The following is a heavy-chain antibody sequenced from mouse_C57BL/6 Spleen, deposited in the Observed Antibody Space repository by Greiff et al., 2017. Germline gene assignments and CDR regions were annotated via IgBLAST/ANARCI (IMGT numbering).Heavy chain of an antibody. CDR3: ARHVQLTGTYYYAMDY. Sequence: VQLQQSGAELVKPGASVKLSCKASGYTFTEYTIHWVKQRSGQGLEWIGWFYPGSGSIKYNEKFKDKATLTADKSYSTVYMELSRLTSEDSAVYFCARHVQLTGTYYYAMDYWGQGTSVTVSS. D-gene: IGHD4-1*01. CDR2: FYPGSGSI. CDR1: GYTFTEYT. V-gene: IGHV1-62-2*01. J-gene: IGHJ4*01.